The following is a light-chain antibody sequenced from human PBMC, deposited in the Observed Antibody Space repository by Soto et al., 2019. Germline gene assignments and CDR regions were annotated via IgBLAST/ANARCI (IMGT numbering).Light chain of an antibody. CDR1: QSVSSN. CDR2: GAS. Sequence: EIVMTQSPATLSVSPGERATRSCRASQSVSSNLAWYQQKPGQAPRLLIYGASTRATGIPARFSGSGSGTEFTLTISSLQSEDFAVYYCKHYNNWPRTFGQGTKVEIK. V-gene: IGKV3-15*01. CDR3: KHYNNWPRT. J-gene: IGKJ1*01.